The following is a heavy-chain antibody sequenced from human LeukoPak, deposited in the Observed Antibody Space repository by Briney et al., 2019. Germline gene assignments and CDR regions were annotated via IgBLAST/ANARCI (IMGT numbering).Heavy chain of an antibody. CDR3: ARGPARSIAVRRWFDP. CDR1: GYTFTNYD. D-gene: IGHD6-6*01. J-gene: IGHJ5*02. Sequence: ASVKVSCKASGYTFTNYDINWVRQATGQGLEWMGWMNPNSGNTGYAQKFQGRVTMTRNTSISTAYMELSSLRSEDTAVYYCARGPARSIAVRRWFDPWGQGTLVTVSS. V-gene: IGHV1-8*01. CDR2: MNPNSGNT.